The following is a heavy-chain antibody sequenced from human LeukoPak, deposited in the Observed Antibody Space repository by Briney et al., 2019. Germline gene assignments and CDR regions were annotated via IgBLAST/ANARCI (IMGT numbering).Heavy chain of an antibody. D-gene: IGHD4-11*01. J-gene: IGHJ4*02. CDR3: TREVVGTTIKNFDS. V-gene: IGHV1-46*01. CDR1: GYSHTSDW. CDR2: INSGSGSV. Sequence: ASVKVSCEASGYSHTSDWMHWVRQAPGQGLEWMGAINSGSGSVSHAQKLQGRVTMTRDTATSTVYMERSSLGSEDTAVYYCTREVVGTTIKNFDSWGQGTLVTVSP.